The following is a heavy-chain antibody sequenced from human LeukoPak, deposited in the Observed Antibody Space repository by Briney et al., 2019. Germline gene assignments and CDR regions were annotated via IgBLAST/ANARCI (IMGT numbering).Heavy chain of an antibody. CDR3: ASRSSVAARRYYYYYMDV. J-gene: IGHJ6*03. V-gene: IGHV4-59*12. D-gene: IGHD6-6*01. CDR2: VYYSGTT. CDR1: GGSISSYY. Sequence: TSETLSLTYTVSGGSISSYYWSWIRQPPGKGLEWIGCVYYSGTTNYNPSLKSRVTISVDTSKNQFSLKLNSVTAADTAVYYCASRSSVAARRYYYYYMDVWGKGTTVTVPS.